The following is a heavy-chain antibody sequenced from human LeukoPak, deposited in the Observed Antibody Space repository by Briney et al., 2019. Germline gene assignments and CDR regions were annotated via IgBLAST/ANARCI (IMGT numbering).Heavy chain of an antibody. CDR2: IIVGSGTT. V-gene: IGHV1-58*01. CDR1: GFGFSNSA. CDR3: AAERYGGISDCCNFEI. Sequence: SVKVSCKSSGFGFSNSAVQWVRQARGQRLEWIGWIIVGSGTTNYAQSLQGRLTITRDMSTNTAYMELNSLRSEDTAVYYCAAERYGGISDCCNFEIWGQGTMVTVSS. J-gene: IGHJ3*02. D-gene: IGHD4-23*01.